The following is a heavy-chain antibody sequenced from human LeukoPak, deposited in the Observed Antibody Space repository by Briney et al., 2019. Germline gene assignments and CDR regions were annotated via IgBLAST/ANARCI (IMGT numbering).Heavy chain of an antibody. V-gene: IGHV3-11*04. CDR1: GFTFSDYY. J-gene: IGHJ4*02. Sequence: GSLRLSCAASGFTFSDYYMSWIRQAPGKGLEWVSYISSSGSTIYYADSVKGRFTISRDNAKNSLYLQMNSLRAEDTAVYYCARERGYPSSPSKVWELFDYWGQGTLVTVSS. CDR3: ARERGYPSSPSKVWELFDY. CDR2: ISSSGSTI. D-gene: IGHD6-6*01.